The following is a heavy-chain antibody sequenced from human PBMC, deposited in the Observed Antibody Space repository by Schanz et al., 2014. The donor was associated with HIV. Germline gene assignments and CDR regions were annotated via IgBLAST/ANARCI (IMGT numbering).Heavy chain of an antibody. Sequence: EVQLVESRGGMVQPGRSLRLSCAVSGFTFGNYAMHWVRQAPGKGLEWVSGISWSSGNIGYADSVKGRFTISRDNAKNSLYLQMSSLRPEDTALYYCAKGASVAGSSYYFEYWGQGTLVTVSS. D-gene: IGHD6-19*01. CDR3: AKGASVAGSSYYFEY. J-gene: IGHJ4*02. CDR1: GFTFGNYA. CDR2: ISWSSGNI. V-gene: IGHV3-9*01.